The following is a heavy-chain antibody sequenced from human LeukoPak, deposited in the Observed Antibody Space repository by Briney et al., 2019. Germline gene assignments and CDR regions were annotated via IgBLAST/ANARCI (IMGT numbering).Heavy chain of an antibody. J-gene: IGHJ4*02. V-gene: IGHV3-21*01. D-gene: IGHD6-6*01. Sequence: PGGSLRLFCAASGFTFSGYSMNWVRQAPGKGLEWVSSISSSSSYIYYADSVKGRFTISRDNAKNSLYLQMNSLRAEDTAVYYCARARTSIAALDYWGQGTLVTVSS. CDR2: ISSSSSYI. CDR1: GFTFSGYS. CDR3: ARARTSIAALDY.